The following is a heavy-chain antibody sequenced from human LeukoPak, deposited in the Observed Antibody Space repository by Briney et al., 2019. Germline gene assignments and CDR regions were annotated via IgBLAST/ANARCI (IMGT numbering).Heavy chain of an antibody. CDR1: GYTFTGYY. CDR2: INPNSGGT. D-gene: IGHD6-13*01. V-gene: IGHV1-2*02. Sequence: GASVKVSCKASGYTFTGYYMHWVRQAPGQGLEWMGWINPNSGGTNYAQKFQGRVTITADESTSTAYMELSSLRSEDTAVYYCARDSSSSWPYYFDYWGQGTLVTVSS. CDR3: ARDSSSSWPYYFDY. J-gene: IGHJ4*02.